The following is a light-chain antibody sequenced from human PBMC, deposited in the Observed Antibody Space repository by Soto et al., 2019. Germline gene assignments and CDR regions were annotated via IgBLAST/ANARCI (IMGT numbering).Light chain of an antibody. CDR3: QQYNRYSGT. CDR2: DAS. Sequence: DIQMTQSPSTLSASVGDRVTITCRASQSISSWLAWYQQKPGKAPKLLIYDASSLESGVPSRFSVSGSGTEFTLTISSLQPDDFATYYCQQYNRYSGTFRQGTKVEFK. V-gene: IGKV1-5*01. J-gene: IGKJ1*01. CDR1: QSISSW.